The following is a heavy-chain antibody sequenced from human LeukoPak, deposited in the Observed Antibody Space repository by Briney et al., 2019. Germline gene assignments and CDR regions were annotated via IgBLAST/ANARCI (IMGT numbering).Heavy chain of an antibody. D-gene: IGHD3-10*01. Sequence: ASVKVSCKASGYTFTSYGISWVRQAPGQGLEWMGRINPNSGDTNYAQKFQGRVTMTRDTSISTAYMELSRLRSDDTAVYYCARVSITMVRGVIIPGGFVDYWGQGTLVTVSS. J-gene: IGHJ4*02. CDR3: ARVSITMVRGVIIPGGFVDY. CDR2: INPNSGDT. V-gene: IGHV1-2*06. CDR1: GYTFTSYG.